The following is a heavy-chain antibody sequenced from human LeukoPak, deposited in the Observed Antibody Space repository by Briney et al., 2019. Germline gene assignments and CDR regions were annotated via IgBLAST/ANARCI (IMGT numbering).Heavy chain of an antibody. CDR2: INAGNGNT. V-gene: IGHV1-3*01. CDR3: ATLGNDGSYRWFDP. D-gene: IGHD1-26*01. J-gene: IGHJ5*02. Sequence: ASVKVSCKASGYTFTSYAMHWVRQAPGQRLEWMGWINAGNGNTKYSQKFQGRVTMTEDTSTDTAYMELSSLRSEDTAVYYCATLGNDGSYRWFDPWGQGTLVTVSS. CDR1: GYTFTSYA.